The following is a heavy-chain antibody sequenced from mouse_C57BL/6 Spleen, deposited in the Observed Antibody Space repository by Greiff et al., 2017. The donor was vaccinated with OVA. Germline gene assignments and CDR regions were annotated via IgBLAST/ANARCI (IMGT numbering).Heavy chain of an antibody. V-gene: IGHV1-64*01. CDR3: ARTVVARDFDY. J-gene: IGHJ2*01. CDR2: IHPNSGST. Sequence: QVQLQQPGAELVKPGASMKLSCKASGYTFTSYWMHWVKQRPGQGLEWIGMIHPNSGSTNYNEKFKSKATLTVDKSSSTAYMQLSSLTSEDSAVYYCARTVVARDFDYWGQGTTLTVSS. CDR1: GYTFTSYW. D-gene: IGHD1-1*01.